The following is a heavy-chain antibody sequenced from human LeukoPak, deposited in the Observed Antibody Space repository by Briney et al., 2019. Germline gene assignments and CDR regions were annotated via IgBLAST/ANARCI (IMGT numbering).Heavy chain of an antibody. Sequence: ALVKVSCKASGYTFTSYGISWVRQAPGQGLEWMGWISAYNGNTNYAQKLQGRVTMTTDTSTSTAYMELRSLRSDDTAVYYCARTTSLSSWYGMDVWGQGTTVTVSS. D-gene: IGHD3-16*02. CDR1: GYTFTSYG. V-gene: IGHV1-18*01. J-gene: IGHJ6*02. CDR2: ISAYNGNT. CDR3: ARTTSLSSWYGMDV.